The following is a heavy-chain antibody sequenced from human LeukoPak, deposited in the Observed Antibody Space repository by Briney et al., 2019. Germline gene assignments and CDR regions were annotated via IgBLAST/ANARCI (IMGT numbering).Heavy chain of an antibody. CDR1: GGSLSSYY. Sequence: SETLSLTCTVSGGSLSSYYWSWIRQPPGKGLEWIGYIYYSGSTNYNPSLKSRVTISVDTSKNQFSLKLSSVTAADTAVYYCAGTYYYGSGRPSPFDYWGQGTLVTVSS. V-gene: IGHV4-59*01. CDR2: IYYSGST. J-gene: IGHJ4*02. CDR3: AGTYYYGSGRPSPFDY. D-gene: IGHD3-10*01.